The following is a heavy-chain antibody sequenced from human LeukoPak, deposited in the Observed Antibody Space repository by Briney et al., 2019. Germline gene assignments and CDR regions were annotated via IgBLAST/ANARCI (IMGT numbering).Heavy chain of an antibody. CDR2: ISASNGNT. CDR1: GYTFTSDG. V-gene: IGHV1-18*01. J-gene: IGHJ6*02. CDR3: ARDAGYSYGFENYYYGMDV. D-gene: IGHD5-18*01. Sequence: ASVKVSCKASGYTFTSDGISWVRQAPGQGLEWMGWISASNGNTNYAQKLQGRVAMTTDTSTSTAYMELRSLRSDDTAVYYCARDAGYSYGFENYYYGMDVWGQGTTVTVSS.